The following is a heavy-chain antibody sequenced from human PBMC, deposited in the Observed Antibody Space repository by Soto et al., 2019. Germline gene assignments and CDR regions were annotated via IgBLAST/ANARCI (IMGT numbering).Heavy chain of an antibody. D-gene: IGHD6-19*01. J-gene: IGHJ3*01. CDR2: INSDGSST. CDR1: GFTFSNYW. Sequence: EVQLVESGGGLVQPGGSLRLSCASSGFTFSNYWMHWGRQAPGKGLVWVSRINSDGSSTTYADSVKGRFTISRDNAKNTLYLQMNSLRAEDTAVYHCARLHSSDWFDWGQGTMVTVSS. V-gene: IGHV3-74*01. CDR3: ARLHSSDWFD.